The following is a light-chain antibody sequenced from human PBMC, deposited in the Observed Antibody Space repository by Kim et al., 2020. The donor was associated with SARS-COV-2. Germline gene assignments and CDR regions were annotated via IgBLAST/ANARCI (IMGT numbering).Light chain of an antibody. CDR2: KSS. J-gene: IGKJ3*01. Sequence: PASVGDTVTISCRASQSVGLWLAWYQHKPGQVPKLLMDKSSELQPDVPSRFVGGGFGTHFTLTISSLQPSDFAVYYCHQYGSHSTFGPGTKVDIK. CDR3: HQYGSHST. CDR1: QSVGLW. V-gene: IGKV1-5*03.